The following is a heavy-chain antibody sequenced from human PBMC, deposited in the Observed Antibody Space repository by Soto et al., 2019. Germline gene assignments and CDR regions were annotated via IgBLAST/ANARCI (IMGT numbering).Heavy chain of an antibody. J-gene: IGHJ4*02. CDR3: ARSVEGHFDY. CDR2: ITSDTNTI. V-gene: IGHV3-48*02. CDR1: GFRFDICS. D-gene: IGHD6-19*01. Sequence: EVQLVESGGGLVQPGGSLRLSCGASGFRFDICSRNWIRQAPGKGLEWSAYITSDTNTIKYADSVKGRFTISRDNDKNLVYLQMNGLRDDDTAVYYCARSVEGHFDYWGQGTVVTVSA.